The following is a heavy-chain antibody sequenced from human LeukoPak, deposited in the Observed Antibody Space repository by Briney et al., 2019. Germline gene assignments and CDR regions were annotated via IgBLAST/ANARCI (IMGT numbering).Heavy chain of an antibody. CDR3: ARYGGPNRYWYCDL. D-gene: IGHD1-14*01. CDR1: GGSISSYY. CDR2: IFSSGNS. J-gene: IGHJ2*01. Sequence: SETLSLTCTVSGGSISSYYWSWIRQPAGKGLEWIGRIFSSGNSDYNPSLKSRVTMSVDTSKNQFSLKMGSVTAADTAVYYCARYGGPNRYWYCDLWGPGTLVTVSS. V-gene: IGHV4-4*07.